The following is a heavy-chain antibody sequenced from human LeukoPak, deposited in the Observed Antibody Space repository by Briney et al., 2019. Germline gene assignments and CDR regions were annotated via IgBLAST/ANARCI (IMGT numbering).Heavy chain of an antibody. CDR1: GGTFSSYA. D-gene: IGHD3-9*01. CDR2: IIPIFGTA. Sequence: SVKVSCKASGGTFSSYAISWVRQAPGQGLEWMGGIIPIFGTANYAQKFQGRVTITADESTSTAYMELSSLRSEDTAVYYCARVSDYDTLTGYYRGGWFDPWGQGTLVTVSS. CDR3: ARVSDYDTLTGYYRGGWFDP. J-gene: IGHJ5*02. V-gene: IGHV1-69*13.